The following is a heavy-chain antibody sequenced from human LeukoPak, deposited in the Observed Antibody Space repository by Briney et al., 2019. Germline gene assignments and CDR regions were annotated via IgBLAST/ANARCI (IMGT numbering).Heavy chain of an antibody. V-gene: IGHV4-39*07. CDR2: IYYSGST. CDR1: GGSISSNSYY. CDR3: AIVELIFGVVIRGSYYYYMDV. D-gene: IGHD3-3*01. Sequence: MASETLSLTCTVSGGSISSNSYYWGWIRQPPGKGLKWIGSIYYSGSTYYNPSLKSRVTISADTSKKQFSLKLSSVTAADTAVYYCAIVELIFGVVIRGSYYYYMDVWGKGTTVTVSS. J-gene: IGHJ6*03.